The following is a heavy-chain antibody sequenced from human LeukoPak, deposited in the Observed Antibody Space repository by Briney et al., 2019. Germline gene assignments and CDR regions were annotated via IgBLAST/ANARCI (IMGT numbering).Heavy chain of an antibody. CDR1: GFTFSSYS. D-gene: IGHD3-16*01. CDR3: ARGGTRRMYFDY. J-gene: IGHJ4*02. Sequence: GGSLRLSCAASGFTFSSYSMNWVRQAPGKGLGWVSSISSSSSYIYYADSVKGRFTISRDNAKNSLYLQMNSLRAEDTAVYYCARGGTRRMYFDYWGQGTLVTVSS. CDR2: ISSSSSYI. V-gene: IGHV3-21*01.